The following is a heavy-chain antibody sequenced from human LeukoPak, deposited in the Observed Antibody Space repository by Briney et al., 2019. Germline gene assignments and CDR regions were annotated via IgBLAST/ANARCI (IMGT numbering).Heavy chain of an antibody. CDR1: GFTFSSYA. D-gene: IGHD4-23*01. Sequence: GGSLRLSCAASGFTFSSYAIHWVRQAPGKGLEWVAVISYDGSNKYYADSVKGRFTISRDNSKNTLYLQMNSLRAEDTAVYYCARVAYGGRGFDYWGQGTLVTVSS. V-gene: IGHV3-30-3*01. J-gene: IGHJ4*02. CDR3: ARVAYGGRGFDY. CDR2: ISYDGSNK.